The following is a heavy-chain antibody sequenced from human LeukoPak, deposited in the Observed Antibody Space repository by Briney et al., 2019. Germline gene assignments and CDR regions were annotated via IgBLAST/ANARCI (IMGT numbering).Heavy chain of an antibody. CDR1: GFTFSSYW. Sequence: GGSLRLSCAVSGFTFSSYWMSWVRQGPEKGLEWVANIKPDGSEKYYVDSVKGRFTISRDNAKNSLYLQMNSLRAEDTAVYYCAGRSPGYYDFWSGSAFDYWGQGTLVTVSS. D-gene: IGHD3-3*01. CDR3: AGRSPGYYDFWSGSAFDY. V-gene: IGHV3-7*01. J-gene: IGHJ4*02. CDR2: IKPDGSEK.